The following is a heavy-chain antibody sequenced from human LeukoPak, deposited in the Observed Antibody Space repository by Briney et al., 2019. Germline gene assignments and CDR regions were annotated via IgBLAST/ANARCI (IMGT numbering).Heavy chain of an antibody. CDR1: GGSISSYY. CDR2: IYYSGST. J-gene: IGHJ4*02. Sequence: SETLSLTCTVSGGSISSYYWSWIRQPPGKGLEWIGHIYYSGSTNYNPSLKSRVTISIDTSKNQFSLRLSSVTTADTAVYYCARGAAGYSYGWGQGTLVTVSS. D-gene: IGHD5-18*01. CDR3: ARGAAGYSYG. V-gene: IGHV4-59*01.